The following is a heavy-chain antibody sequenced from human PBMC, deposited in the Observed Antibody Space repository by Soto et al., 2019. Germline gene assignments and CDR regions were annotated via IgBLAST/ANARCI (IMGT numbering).Heavy chain of an antibody. J-gene: IGHJ3*02. CDR3: ARDRSDSSRDDSFDI. CDR2: IYRGLST. CDR1: GFNVTNTY. V-gene: IGHV3-53*01. Sequence: EVQLVESGGGLIQPGGSLRLSCAVSGFNVTNTYMSWVRQAPGKGPEWVSVIYRGLSTFYADSVKGRFTVSRDDSKNTVSLQMNSLRAEDTAVYYCARDRSDSSRDDSFDIWGQGTMVTVSS. D-gene: IGHD6-6*01.